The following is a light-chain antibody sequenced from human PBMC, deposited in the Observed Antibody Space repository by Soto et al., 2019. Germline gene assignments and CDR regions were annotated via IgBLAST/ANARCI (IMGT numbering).Light chain of an antibody. V-gene: IGKV2-30*02. CDR2: KVS. CDR3: RQGTHWPGP. Sequence: DVVMTQSPLSLPVTLGQPASISCRSSQSLVHSDGNTYLNWFQHRPGQSPRRLIYKVSNRDSGVPDRFSGSGSGTDFTLKISRVEAENVGVYYCRQGTHWPGPFGQGTKLEIK. J-gene: IGKJ2*01. CDR1: QSLVHSDGNTY.